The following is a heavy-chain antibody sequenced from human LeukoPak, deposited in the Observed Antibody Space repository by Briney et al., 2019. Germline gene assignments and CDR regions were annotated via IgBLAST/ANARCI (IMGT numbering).Heavy chain of an antibody. J-gene: IGHJ5*02. D-gene: IGHD1-7*01. V-gene: IGHV7-4-1*02. CDR3: ARDRARNWNYAFNNWFDP. CDR2: INTNTGNP. Sequence: ASVKVSCKASGYTFTSYAMNWVRQAPGQGLEWMGWINTNTGNPTYAQGFTGRFVFSLDTSVSTAYLQISSLKAEDTAVYYCARDRARNWNYAFNNWFDPWGQGTLVTVSS. CDR1: GYTFTSYA.